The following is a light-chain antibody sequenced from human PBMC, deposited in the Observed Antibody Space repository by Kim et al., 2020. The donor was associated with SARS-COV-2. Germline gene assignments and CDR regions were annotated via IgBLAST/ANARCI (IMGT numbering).Light chain of an antibody. CDR1: QTISSW. CDR3: QQYNRYVYT. CDR2: KAS. V-gene: IGKV1-5*03. J-gene: IGKJ2*01. Sequence: SASGGDRVTIAGRASQTISSWLAWYQQKAGKAPKLLIYKASSLESGVPSRFSGSGSGTEFTLTINSLQPDDFATYYCQQYNRYVYTYGQGTKLEI.